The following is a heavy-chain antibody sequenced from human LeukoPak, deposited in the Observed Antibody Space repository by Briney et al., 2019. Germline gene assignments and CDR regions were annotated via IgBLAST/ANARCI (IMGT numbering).Heavy chain of an antibody. CDR1: GYSFTSYW. CDR2: IYPGDSDT. J-gene: IGHJ5*02. Sequence: GESLKISCKGSGYSFTSYWIGWVRQVPGKGLEWMGIIYPGDSDTRYSPSFQGQVTISADKSISTAYLQWSSLKASDTAMYYCARSGLYCSSTSCYTRNWFDPWGQGTLVTVSS. D-gene: IGHD2-2*02. CDR3: ARSGLYCSSTSCYTRNWFDP. V-gene: IGHV5-51*01.